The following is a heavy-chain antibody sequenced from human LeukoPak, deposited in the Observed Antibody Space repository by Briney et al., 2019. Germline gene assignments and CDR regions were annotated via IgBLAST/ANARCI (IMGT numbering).Heavy chain of an antibody. Sequence: SETLSLTCTVSGGSISSSSYYWGWIRQPPGKGLEWIGSIYYSGSTYYNPSLKSRVTISVDTSKNQFSLKLSSVTAADTAVYYCARDGGGYYGSGSYSAPWFDPWGQGTLVTVSS. D-gene: IGHD3-10*01. J-gene: IGHJ5*02. CDR2: IYYSGST. CDR1: GGSISSSSYY. V-gene: IGHV4-39*07. CDR3: ARDGGGYYGSGSYSAPWFDP.